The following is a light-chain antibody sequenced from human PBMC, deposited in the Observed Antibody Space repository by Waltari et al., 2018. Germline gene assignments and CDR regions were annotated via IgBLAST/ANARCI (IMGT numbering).Light chain of an antibody. CDR3: QSYDTSLSVV. CDR1: GSNIGAGYD. CDR2: GGS. J-gene: IGLJ3*02. Sequence: QSVLTQPPSVSGAPGQRVTISCTGSGSNIGAGYDVHWYQQLPRAAPKLLIYGGSTWPLGVPDRLFGSTSGTSASLAITGLQAEDEADYYCQSYDTSLSVVFGGGTKLTVL. V-gene: IGLV1-40*01.